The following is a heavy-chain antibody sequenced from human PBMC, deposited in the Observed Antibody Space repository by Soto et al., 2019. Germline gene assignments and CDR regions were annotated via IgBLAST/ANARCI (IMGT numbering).Heavy chain of an antibody. CDR3: ARSYYYDSSGYYYDI. V-gene: IGHV1-18*04. CDR1: GYTFTSYG. J-gene: IGHJ3*02. D-gene: IGHD3-22*01. CDR2: ISAYNGST. Sequence: ASVKVSCKASGYTFTSYGISWVRQAPGQGLEWMGWISAYNGSTNYAQKLQGRVTMTTDTSTSTAYIELRSLRSDDTAVYYCARSYYYDSSGYYYDIWGQGTMVTVSS.